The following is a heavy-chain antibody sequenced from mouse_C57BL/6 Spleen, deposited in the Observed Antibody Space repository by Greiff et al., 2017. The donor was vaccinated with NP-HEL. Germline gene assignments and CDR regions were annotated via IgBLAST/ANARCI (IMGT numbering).Heavy chain of an antibody. CDR3: TRGYGNYYAMDY. D-gene: IGHD2-1*01. CDR2: ISSGGDYI. Sequence: EVQLQESGEGLVKPGGSLKLSCAASGFTFSSYAMSWVRQTPEKRLEWVAYISSGGDYIYYADTVKGRFTISRDNARNTLYLQMSSLKSEDTAMYYCTRGYGNYYAMDYWGQGTSVTVSS. CDR1: GFTFSSYA. V-gene: IGHV5-9-1*02. J-gene: IGHJ4*01.